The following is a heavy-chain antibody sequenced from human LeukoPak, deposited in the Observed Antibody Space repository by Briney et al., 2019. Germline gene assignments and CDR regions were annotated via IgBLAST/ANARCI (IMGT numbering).Heavy chain of an antibody. CDR2: ITSSSSNI. CDR3: ARGLHSSDAFDI. D-gene: IGHD3-22*01. CDR1: GFTFSNYN. V-gene: IGHV3-48*01. Sequence: GGSLRLSCAASGFTFSNYNMNWVRQAPGKGLEWVSYITSSSSNIYYADSVKGRFTISRDNAKDSLYLQMNSLRAEDTAMYYCARGLHSSDAFDIWGQGTMVTVSS. J-gene: IGHJ3*02.